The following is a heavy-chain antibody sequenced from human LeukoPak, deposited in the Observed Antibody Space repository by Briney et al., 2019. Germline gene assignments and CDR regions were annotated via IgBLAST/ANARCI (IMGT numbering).Heavy chain of an antibody. CDR3: ARANGITMVRGINWFDP. J-gene: IGHJ5*02. D-gene: IGHD3-10*01. Sequence: ASVKVSCKASGYTFTSYYMHWVRQAPGQGLEWMGIINPSGGSTSYAQTFQGRVTMTRDTSTSTVYMELSSLRSEDTAVYYCARANGITMVRGINWFDPWGQGTLVTVSS. CDR2: INPSGGST. V-gene: IGHV1-46*01. CDR1: GYTFTSYY.